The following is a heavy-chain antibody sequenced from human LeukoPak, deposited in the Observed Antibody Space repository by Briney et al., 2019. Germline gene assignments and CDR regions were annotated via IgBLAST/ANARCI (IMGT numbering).Heavy chain of an antibody. CDR3: AKGYYGSGSYGWFDY. V-gene: IGHV1-69*13. CDR1: GGTFSIYA. D-gene: IGHD3-10*01. Sequence: ASVKVSCKASGGTFSIYAISWVRQAPGQGLEWMGGIIPIFGTTNHAQKFQDRVTITADESTSTAHMELSGLRSEDTAVYYCAKGYYGSGSYGWFDYWGQGTLVTVSS. CDR2: IIPIFGTT. J-gene: IGHJ4*02.